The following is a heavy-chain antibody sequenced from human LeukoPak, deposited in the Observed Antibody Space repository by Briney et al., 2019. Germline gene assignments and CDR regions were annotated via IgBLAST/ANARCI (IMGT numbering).Heavy chain of an antibody. CDR1: GGSFSGYC. CDR2: INHSGST. V-gene: IGHV4-34*01. CDR3: ARVSRTGPYYFDY. J-gene: IGHJ4*02. Sequence: SETLSLTCAVYGGSFSGYCWSWIRQPPGKGLEWIGEINHSGSTNYNPSLKSRVTISVDTSKNQFFLKLSSVTAADTAVYYCARVSRTGPYYFDYWGQGTLVAVSS.